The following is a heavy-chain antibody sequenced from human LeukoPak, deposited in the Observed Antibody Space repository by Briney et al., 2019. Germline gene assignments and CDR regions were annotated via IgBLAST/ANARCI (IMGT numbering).Heavy chain of an antibody. D-gene: IGHD2-2*01. J-gene: IGHJ3*02. CDR2: MKQDGSEK. Sequence: GGSLRLSCAASGFTFSSYWMSWVRQAPGKGLEWVANMKQDGSEKYYVDSVKGRFTISRDNAKNSLYLQMNSLRDEDTAVYYCARDTYCSSTSCYSKAGAFDIWGQGTMVTVSS. CDR3: ARDTYCSSTSCYSKAGAFDI. V-gene: IGHV3-7*01. CDR1: GFTFSSYW.